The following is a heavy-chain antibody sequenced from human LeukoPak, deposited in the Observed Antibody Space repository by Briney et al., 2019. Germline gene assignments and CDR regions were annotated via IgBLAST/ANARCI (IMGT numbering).Heavy chain of an antibody. J-gene: IGHJ4*02. CDR2: IYYSRNT. CDR1: GGSISGYH. Sequence: SETLSLTCTVSGGSISGYHWSWIRQPPGKGLEWIGYIYYSRNTNYNPSLKSRVTISVDTSKNQFSLKPSSVTAADTAVYYCARLSYSNGWSYFDYWGQGTLVTVSS. V-gene: IGHV4-59*01. CDR3: ARLSYSNGWSYFDY. D-gene: IGHD6-19*01.